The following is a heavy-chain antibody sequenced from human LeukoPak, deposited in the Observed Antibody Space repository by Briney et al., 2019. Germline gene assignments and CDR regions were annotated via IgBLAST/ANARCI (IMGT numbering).Heavy chain of an antibody. CDR3: AKDREGNHFDY. CDR2: ISSSSTTI. V-gene: IGHV3-48*01. D-gene: IGHD1-14*01. J-gene: IGHJ4*02. CDR1: GFGFNTYS. Sequence: GGSLRLSCAASGFGFNTYSMNWVRQAPGKGLEWVSFISSSSTTIYYAASVKGRFTISRDNAKNSLYLQMNSLRAEDTAVYYCAKDREGNHFDYWGQGTLVTVSS.